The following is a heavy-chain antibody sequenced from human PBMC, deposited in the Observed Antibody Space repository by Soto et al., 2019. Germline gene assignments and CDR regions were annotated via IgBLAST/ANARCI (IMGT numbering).Heavy chain of an antibody. Sequence: PSETLSLTCTVSSAPVSSTTYTWGWIRQPPGKGLEWVASVYYGGRSYYNPSLNSRVTISVDTSKNQFSLKMTSVTPEDTAVYYCAREFYDTNGSVWGQGTTVTVSS. D-gene: IGHD3-22*01. J-gene: IGHJ6*02. CDR1: SAPVSSTTYT. CDR3: AREFYDTNGSV. V-gene: IGHV4-39*02. CDR2: VYYGGRS.